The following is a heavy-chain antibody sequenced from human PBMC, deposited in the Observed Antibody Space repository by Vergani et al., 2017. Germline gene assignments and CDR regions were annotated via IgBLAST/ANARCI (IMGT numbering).Heavy chain of an antibody. Sequence: QVQLQESGPGLVKPSETLSLTCTVSGGSISSHYWSWIRQPPGKGLEWIGYIYYSGSTNYNPSLKSRVTISVDTSKNQFSLKLSSVTAAGTAVYYWARVLKPRGGGYYYYGMDVWGQGTTVTVSS. J-gene: IGHJ6*02. V-gene: IGHV4-59*11. CDR1: GGSISSHY. CDR2: IYYSGST. CDR3: ARVLKPRGGGYYYYGMDV. D-gene: IGHD3-10*01.